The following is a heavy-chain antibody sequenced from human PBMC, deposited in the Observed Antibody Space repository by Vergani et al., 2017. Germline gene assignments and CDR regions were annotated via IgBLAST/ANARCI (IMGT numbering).Heavy chain of an antibody. V-gene: IGHV3-33*01. Sequence: QVQLVQSGAEVKKPGSSVKVSCKASGGTFSSYGMHWVRQAPGKGLEWVAVIWYDGSNKYYADSVKGRFTISRDNSKNTLYLQMNSLRAEDTAVYYCASSGYYFNGMDVWGQGTTVTVSS. CDR2: IWYDGSNK. D-gene: IGHD3-22*01. CDR3: ASSGYYFNGMDV. CDR1: GGTFSSYG. J-gene: IGHJ6*02.